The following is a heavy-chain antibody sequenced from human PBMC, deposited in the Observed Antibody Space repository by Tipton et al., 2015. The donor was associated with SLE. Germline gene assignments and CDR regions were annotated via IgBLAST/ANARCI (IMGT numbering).Heavy chain of an antibody. CDR3: ARDGVKGVVPIFDF. V-gene: IGHV3-33*01. D-gene: IGHD3-3*01. CDR1: GFSFSSYD. CDR2: IWHDGSNK. J-gene: IGHJ4*02. Sequence: SLRLSCAASGFSFSSYDMHWVRQAPGKGLEWVAVIWHDGSNKYYADSVKGRFTMSRDNSKNTLYLQMNSLRAEDTAMYYCARDGVKGVVPIFDFWGQGTLVTVPS.